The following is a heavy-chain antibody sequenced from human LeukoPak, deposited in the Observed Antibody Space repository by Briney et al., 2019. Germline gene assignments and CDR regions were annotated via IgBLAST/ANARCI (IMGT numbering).Heavy chain of an antibody. CDR3: AKVERDGYNFGEDYFDY. V-gene: IGHV3-30*18. CDR2: ISYDGSNK. Sequence: PGGSLRLSCAASGFTFSSYSMNWVRQAPGKGLEWVAVISYDGSNKYYADSVKGRFTISRDNSKNTLYLQMNSLRAEDTAVYYCAKVERDGYNFGEDYFDYWGQGTLVTVSS. CDR1: GFTFSSYS. J-gene: IGHJ4*02. D-gene: IGHD5-24*01.